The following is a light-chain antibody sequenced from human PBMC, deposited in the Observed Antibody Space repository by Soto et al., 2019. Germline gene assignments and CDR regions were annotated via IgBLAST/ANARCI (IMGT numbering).Light chain of an antibody. V-gene: IGLV2-23*02. Sequence: QSVLTQPASVSGSPGQSITVSCTGTSSDIGSYNLVSWYQHHPGKAPKLMIYAVSKRPSGVSSRFSGSKSGNTASLTISWLQAEDEADYFCCSYAGSSTLLFGGGTKLTVL. CDR2: AVS. CDR1: SSDIGSYNL. J-gene: IGLJ3*02. CDR3: CSYAGSSTLL.